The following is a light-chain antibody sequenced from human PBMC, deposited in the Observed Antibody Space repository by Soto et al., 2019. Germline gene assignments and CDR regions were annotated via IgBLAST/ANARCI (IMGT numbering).Light chain of an antibody. CDR2: WAS. V-gene: IGKV4-1*01. J-gene: IGKJ2*01. Sequence: DIVMTQSPDSLAVSLGERATINCKSGQSVLSSSNNKNYFAWYQQKPGQPPKLLISWASIRVSGVPDRFSGSGSGTDFTLTISSLQAEDVAVYYCQQYYNSPHTFGQGTKLDIK. CDR3: QQYYNSPHT. CDR1: QSVLSSSNNKNY.